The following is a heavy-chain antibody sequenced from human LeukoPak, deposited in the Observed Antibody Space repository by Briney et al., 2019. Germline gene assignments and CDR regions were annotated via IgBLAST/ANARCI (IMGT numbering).Heavy chain of an antibody. Sequence: ASVKVSCKVHGDTVSELSIHWLRQVPGKGLEWMGGFDPEEVETVYAQKFQGRVTMTEDTSTDTVHMDLSGLRSDDTAFYCATTEATAAIERGEGTFEIWGQGTMVIVSS. V-gene: IGHV1-24*01. D-gene: IGHD6-13*01. CDR2: FDPEEVET. CDR3: ATTEATAAIERGEGTFEI. CDR1: GDTVSELS. J-gene: IGHJ3*02.